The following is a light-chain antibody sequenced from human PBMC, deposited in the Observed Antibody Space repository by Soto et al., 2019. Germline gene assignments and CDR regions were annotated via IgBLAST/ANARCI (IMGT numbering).Light chain of an antibody. J-gene: IGLJ1*01. CDR2: DVS. CDR3: SSYTSSSTRD. CDR1: SSDVCGYNY. Sequence: QSALTQPASVSGSPGQLITISCTGTSSDVCGYNYVSWYQQHPGKAPKLMIYDVSNRPSGVSNRFSGSKSGNTASLTISGLQAEDEADYYCSSYTSSSTRDFGTGTKVTVL. V-gene: IGLV2-14*01.